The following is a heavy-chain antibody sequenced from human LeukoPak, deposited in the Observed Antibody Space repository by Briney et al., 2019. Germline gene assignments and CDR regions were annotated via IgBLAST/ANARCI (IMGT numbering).Heavy chain of an antibody. CDR2: INPSGGST. CDR1: GYTFTRYY. D-gene: IGHD5-18*01. J-gene: IGHJ3*01. Sequence: ASVKVSCKASGYTFTRYYIHWVRQAPGQGLEWMGIINPSGGSTSYAQKFQGRVTMTRDMSTSTVYMELSSLRSEDTAVYYCARDQGTGAYRNGFFLWGQGTMVTVSS. V-gene: IGHV1-46*01. CDR3: ARDQGTGAYRNGFFL.